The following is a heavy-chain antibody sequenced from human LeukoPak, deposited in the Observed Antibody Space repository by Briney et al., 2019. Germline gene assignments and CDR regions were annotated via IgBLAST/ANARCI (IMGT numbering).Heavy chain of an antibody. CDR1: GYTITGYY. D-gene: IGHD3-16*01. CDR3: ARSFFTSAIDY. V-gene: IGHV1-2*06. CDR2: INPNSGGT. Sequence: ASVKVSCKASGYTITGYYMHWVRQAPGQGLEWMGRINPNSGGTNYAQKFQGRVTMTRDTSISTAYMELSRLRSDDTAVYYCARSFFTSAIDYWGQGTLVTVSS. J-gene: IGHJ4*02.